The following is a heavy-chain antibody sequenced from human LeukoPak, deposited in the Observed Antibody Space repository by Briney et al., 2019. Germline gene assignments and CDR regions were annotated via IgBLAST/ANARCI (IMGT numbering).Heavy chain of an antibody. CDR2: IIPILGIA. CDR3: ARDTRGRVVTTGFDY. CDR1: GGTFSSYA. D-gene: IGHD2-21*02. Sequence: SVKVSCKASGGTFSSYAISWVRQAPGQGLEWMGRIIPILGIANYAQKFQGRVTITADKSTSTAYMELSSLRSEDTAVYYCARDTRGRVVTTGFDYWGQGTLVTVSS. J-gene: IGHJ4*02. V-gene: IGHV1-69*04.